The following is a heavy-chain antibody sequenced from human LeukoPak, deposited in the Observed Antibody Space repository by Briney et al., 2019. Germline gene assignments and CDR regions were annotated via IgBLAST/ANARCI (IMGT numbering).Heavy chain of an antibody. Sequence: GGSLRLSCAASGFTFSSYWMSWVRQAPGKGLEWVANIKPDGGEKSYLDSVKGRFTISRDNAKNSLYLQMNSLRAEDTAVYYCATATTIASEGYWGQGTLVTVSS. D-gene: IGHD1-1*01. V-gene: IGHV3-7*03. CDR1: GFTFSSYW. CDR2: IKPDGGEK. J-gene: IGHJ4*02. CDR3: ATATTIASEGY.